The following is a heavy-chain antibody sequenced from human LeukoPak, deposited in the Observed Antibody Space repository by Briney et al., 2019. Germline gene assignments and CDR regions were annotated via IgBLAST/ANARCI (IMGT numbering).Heavy chain of an antibody. J-gene: IGHJ3*02. CDR1: GFTFTTYA. CDR2: ISAYNGDT. V-gene: IGHV1-18*01. Sequence: GASVKVSCKTSGFTFTTYAISWVRQAPRLGLECMGWISAYNGDTNYAQNVQDRVTVTTDTSTSTAYLELRNLRSDDTAVYFCASYRNGAFDIWGQGTTITVSS. CDR3: ASYRNGAFDI. D-gene: IGHD1-14*01.